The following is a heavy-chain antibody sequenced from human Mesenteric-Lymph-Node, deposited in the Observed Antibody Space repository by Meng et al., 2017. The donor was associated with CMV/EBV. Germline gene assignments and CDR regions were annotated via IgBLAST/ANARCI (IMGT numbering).Heavy chain of an antibody. CDR3: AREDSTLTTRGGSYYGMDV. V-gene: IGHV3-74*01. D-gene: IGHD4-17*01. CDR2: INSDGSTT. J-gene: IGHJ6*02. Sequence: GGSLRLSCAASGFTFSSYWMHWVRQAPGKGLVWVSRINSDGSTTTYADSVKGRFTISRDNAKNTLYLQMNSLRAEDTAVYYCAREDSTLTTRGGSYYGMDVWGQGITVTVSS. CDR1: GFTFSSYW.